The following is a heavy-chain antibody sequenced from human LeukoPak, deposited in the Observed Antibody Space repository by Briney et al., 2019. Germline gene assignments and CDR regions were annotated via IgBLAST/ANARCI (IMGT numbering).Heavy chain of an antibody. V-gene: IGHV1-2*02. CDR1: GYTFTGYY. CDR2: INPNSGGT. J-gene: IGHJ4*02. Sequence: GASVKVSCKASGYTFTGYYMHWVRQAPRQGLEWMGGINPNSGGTNYAQKFQGRVTMTRDTSISTAYMELSSLRSEDTAVYYCARERPDSSGQFDYWGQGTLVTVSS. CDR3: ARERPDSSGQFDY. D-gene: IGHD6-19*01.